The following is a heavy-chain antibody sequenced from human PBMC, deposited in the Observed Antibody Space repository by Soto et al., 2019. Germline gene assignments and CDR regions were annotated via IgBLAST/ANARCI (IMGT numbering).Heavy chain of an antibody. Sequence: ASETLSLTCTVSGGSVSSGSYYWSWIRQPPGKGLEWIGYIYYSGSTNYNPSLKSRVTISVDTSKNQFSLKLSSVTAADTAVYYCARAGLITGTTLFDYWGQGTLVTVSS. CDR3: ARAGLITGTTLFDY. CDR1: GGSVSSGSYY. CDR2: IYYSGST. D-gene: IGHD1-7*01. J-gene: IGHJ4*02. V-gene: IGHV4-61*01.